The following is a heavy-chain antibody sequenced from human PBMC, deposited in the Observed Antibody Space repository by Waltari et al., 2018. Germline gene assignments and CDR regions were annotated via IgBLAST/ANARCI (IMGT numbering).Heavy chain of an antibody. D-gene: IGHD2-8*01. Sequence: QVQLVESGGGVVQPGRSLRLSCAASGFTFSSYGMHWVRQAPGKGLEWGAVISYDGSNKYYADSVKGRFTISRDNSKNTLYLQMNSLRAEDTAVYYCATLYGDYWGQGTLVTVSS. J-gene: IGHJ4*02. V-gene: IGHV3-30*03. CDR2: ISYDGSNK. CDR3: ATLYGDY. CDR1: GFTFSSYG.